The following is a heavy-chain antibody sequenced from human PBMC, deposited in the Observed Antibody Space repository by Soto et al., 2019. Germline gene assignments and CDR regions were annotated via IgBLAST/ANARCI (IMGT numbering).Heavy chain of an antibody. V-gene: IGHV6-1*01. CDR1: GDSVSSNSAA. J-gene: IGHJ5*02. Sequence: PSQTLSLTCAISGDSVSSNSAAWNWIRQSPSRGLEWLGRTYYRSKWFNDYDVSVKSRIIIIADTSKNQVSLQLNSVTPEDTALYYCAREESSTWNKLYYPWGQGTLVTVSS. D-gene: IGHD6-13*01. CDR2: TYYRSKWFN. CDR3: AREESSTWNKLYYP.